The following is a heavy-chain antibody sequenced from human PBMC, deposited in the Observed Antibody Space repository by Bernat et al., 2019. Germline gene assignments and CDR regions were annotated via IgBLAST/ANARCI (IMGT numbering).Heavy chain of an antibody. V-gene: IGHV3-43*02. Sequence: EVQLVESGGGVVQPGGSLRLSCAASGFTFDDYAMHWVRQAPGKGLEWVPLISGNGGSTYSAGSVKARFTISRDNSKTSLYLQMNSLRTEDTALYYCAKDKARATAIEFDYWGQGTLVTVSS. CDR3: AKDKARATAIEFDY. CDR1: GFTFDDYA. CDR2: ISGNGGST. J-gene: IGHJ4*02. D-gene: IGHD2-21*02.